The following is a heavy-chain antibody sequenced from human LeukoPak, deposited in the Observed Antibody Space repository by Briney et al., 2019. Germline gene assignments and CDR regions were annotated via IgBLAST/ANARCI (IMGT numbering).Heavy chain of an antibody. V-gene: IGHV3-21*05. D-gene: IGHD6-13*01. J-gene: IGHJ4*02. CDR3: AREYDSRARFDS. Sequence: PGGSLRLSCAGSGDGFTRHTMNWVRRAPGKGRQWIAYIWSNGDYIYYPDSVKGRFTISRDNARTSVYLQMNSLRVEDTAIYYCAREYDSRARFDSWGPGTLVTVSS. CDR1: GDGFTRHT. CDR2: IWSNGDYI.